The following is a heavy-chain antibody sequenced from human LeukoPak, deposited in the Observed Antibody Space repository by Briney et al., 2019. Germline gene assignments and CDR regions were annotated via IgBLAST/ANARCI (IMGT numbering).Heavy chain of an antibody. CDR3: ARGVGYCSSTSCYYYYGMDV. J-gene: IGHJ6*02. D-gene: IGHD2-2*01. Sequence: SETLSLTCAVYGGSFSGYYWSWIRQPPGKGQEWIGEINHSGSTNYNPSLKSRVTISVDTSKNQFSLKLSSVTAADTAVYYCARGVGYCSSTSCYYYYGMDVWGQGTTVTVSS. V-gene: IGHV4-34*01. CDR1: GGSFSGYY. CDR2: INHSGST.